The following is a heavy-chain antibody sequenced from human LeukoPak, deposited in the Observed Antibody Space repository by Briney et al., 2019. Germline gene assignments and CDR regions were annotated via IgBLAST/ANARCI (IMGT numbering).Heavy chain of an antibody. V-gene: IGHV1-69*05. CDR1: GYTFTSYY. Sequence: GASVKVSCKASGYTFTSYYMHWVRQAPGQGLEWMGGIIPIFGTANYAQKFQGRVTITTDESTSTAYMELSSLRSEDTAVYYCARLNTAMANFDYWGQGTLVTVSS. D-gene: IGHD5-18*01. J-gene: IGHJ4*02. CDR3: ARLNTAMANFDY. CDR2: IIPIFGTA.